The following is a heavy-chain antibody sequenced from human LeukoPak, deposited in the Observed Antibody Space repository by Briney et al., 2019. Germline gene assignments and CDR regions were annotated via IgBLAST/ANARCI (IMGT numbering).Heavy chain of an antibody. CDR2: ISAYNGNT. CDR1: GYTFTSYG. V-gene: IGHV1-18*01. CDR3: AREIGDSSGYYHFAAFDI. D-gene: IGHD3-22*01. Sequence: EASVKVSCKASGYTFTSYGISWVRQAPGQGLEWMGWISAYNGNTNYAQKLQGRVTMTTDTSTSTAYMELSSLRSEDTAVYYCAREIGDSSGYYHFAAFDIWGQGTMVTVSS. J-gene: IGHJ3*02.